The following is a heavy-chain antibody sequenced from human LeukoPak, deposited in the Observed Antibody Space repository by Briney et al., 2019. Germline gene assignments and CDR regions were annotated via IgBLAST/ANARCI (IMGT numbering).Heavy chain of an antibody. D-gene: IGHD2-21*02. CDR1: GFTFSSYT. CDR3: ARDRGAYCGGDCYLGFDY. V-gene: IGHV3-21*01. Sequence: GGSLTLSCAASGFTFSSYTMNWVRQAPGKGLDWVSSIAGSSGYISYADSVKGRFTISRDNAKKSLYLKMTSLTAEDTAVYSCARDRGAYCGGDCYLGFDYWGRGTLVTVSS. J-gene: IGHJ4*01. CDR2: IAGSSGYI.